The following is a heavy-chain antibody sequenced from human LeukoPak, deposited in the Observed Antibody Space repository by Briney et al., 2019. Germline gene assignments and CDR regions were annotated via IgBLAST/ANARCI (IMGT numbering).Heavy chain of an antibody. CDR2: IYPGDSDS. V-gene: IGHV5-51*01. Sequence: GESLKISCKGSGYSFSDYWIDWVRQMPGKGLEWMGIIYPGDSDSRYSPSFQGQVTISADKSISTAYLQWSSLKASDTAMYYCARRGITAALDYWGQGTLVTVSS. CDR3: ARRGITAALDY. CDR1: GYSFSDYW. J-gene: IGHJ4*02. D-gene: IGHD6-13*01.